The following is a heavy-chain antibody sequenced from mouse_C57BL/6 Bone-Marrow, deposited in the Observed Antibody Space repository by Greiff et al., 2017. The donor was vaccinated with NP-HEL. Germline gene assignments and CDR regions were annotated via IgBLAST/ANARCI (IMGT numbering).Heavy chain of an antibody. Sequence: EVKLVESGGGFVQPGESLKLSCESNEYEFPSHDMSWVRQTPGRRLELVAAINSDGGGTYYPDNLERRFIISRDNTKKTLYLQMISLRSEDTALYYCARLGTTPRFAYWGQGTLVTVSA. D-gene: IGHD1-1*02. J-gene: IGHJ3*01. V-gene: IGHV5-2*01. CDR1: EYEFPSHD. CDR2: INSDGGGT. CDR3: ARLGTTPRFAY.